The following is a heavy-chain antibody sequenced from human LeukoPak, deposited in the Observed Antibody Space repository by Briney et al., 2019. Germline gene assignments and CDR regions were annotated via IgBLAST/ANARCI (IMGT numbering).Heavy chain of an antibody. CDR2: ISSSGSTI. V-gene: IGHV3-11*01. Sequence: GGSLTLSCAASGFTFSDYYMSWIRQAPGKGLEWVSYISSSGSTIYYADSVKGRFTISRDNAKNSLYLQMNSLRAEDTAVYYCARTVVAARPNRWFDPWGQGTLVTVAS. J-gene: IGHJ5*02. D-gene: IGHD6-6*01. CDR3: ARTVVAARPNRWFDP. CDR1: GFTFSDYY.